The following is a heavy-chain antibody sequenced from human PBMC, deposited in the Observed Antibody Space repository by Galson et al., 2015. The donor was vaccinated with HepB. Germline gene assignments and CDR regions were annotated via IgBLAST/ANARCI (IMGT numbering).Heavy chain of an antibody. J-gene: IGHJ6*02. Sequence: QSGAEVKKPGASVKVSCKASGYTFTTYGISWLRQAPGQGLEWMGWISVYNGNTNYAQKFQGRVTMTTETATSTAYMELRSLRSDDTAMYYCARDRSQWLVYYGMDVWGQGTTVTVSS. CDR2: ISVYNGNT. D-gene: IGHD6-19*01. CDR3: ARDRSQWLVYYGMDV. CDR1: GYTFTTYG. V-gene: IGHV1-18*01.